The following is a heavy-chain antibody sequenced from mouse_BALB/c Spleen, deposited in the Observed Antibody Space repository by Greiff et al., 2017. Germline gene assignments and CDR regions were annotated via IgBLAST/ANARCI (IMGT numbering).Heavy chain of an antibody. Sequence: PLQQSGPELVKPGASVKISCTASGYSFTGYNMNWVKQSNGKSLEWIGNIDPYYGGTSYNPKFKGKATLTVDKSSSTAYMQLKSLKSEDSAVYYCARSNYGNPHAMDYWGQGTSVTVSS. D-gene: IGHD2-1*01. CDR1: GYSFTGYN. V-gene: IGHV1-39*01. CDR3: ARSNYGNPHAMDY. J-gene: IGHJ4*01. CDR2: IDPYYGGT.